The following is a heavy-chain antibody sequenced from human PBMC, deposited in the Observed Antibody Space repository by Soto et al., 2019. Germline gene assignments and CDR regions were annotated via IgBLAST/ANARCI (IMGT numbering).Heavy chain of an antibody. J-gene: IGHJ4*02. CDR3: ARGESPYDSTCYDYFDF. CDR2: IYHSGST. V-gene: IGHV4-30-2*01. Sequence: QLQLQQSGSGLVKPSQTLSLTCAVSCGSISSGGYSCSCIRQPPGKGLECIGYIYHSGSTYYNPSMKSRVIISVDRSKYQFSVKLSSVIGGATAVYSCARGESPYDSTCYDYFDFWGQGTLVNVSS. D-gene: IGHD3-22*01. CDR1: CGSISSGGYS.